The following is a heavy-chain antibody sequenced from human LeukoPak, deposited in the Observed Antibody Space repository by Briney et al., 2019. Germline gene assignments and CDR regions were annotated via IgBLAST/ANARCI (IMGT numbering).Heavy chain of an antibody. D-gene: IGHD2-15*01. J-gene: IGHJ5*02. CDR3: ARAPVVVVAASLAFNWFDP. V-gene: IGHV4-39*07. CDR2: IYYSGST. Sequence: PSETLSLTCTVSGDSISSSTYYWGWIRQPPGKGLEWIGSIYYSGSTYYNPSLKSRVTISVDTSKNQFSLKLSSVTAADTAVYYCARAPVVVVAASLAFNWFDPWGQGTLVTVSS. CDR1: GDSISSSTYY.